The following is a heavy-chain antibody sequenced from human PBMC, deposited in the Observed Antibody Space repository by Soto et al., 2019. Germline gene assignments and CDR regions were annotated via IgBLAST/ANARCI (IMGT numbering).Heavy chain of an antibody. CDR2: IAHDGSNA. V-gene: IGHV3-30-3*01. Sequence: QVQLVESGGGVVQPGGSLRLSYAASGFTFRNHAMHWVRQAPGKGLECLAVIAHDGSNAFYRDSVKGRFTVSRDNSKNTLYLYMNSLRSEDTGVYYCARGDREDILVVVGARPGEYGTDIWGQGTTVIVSS. CDR3: ARGDREDILVVVGARPGEYGTDI. D-gene: IGHD2-15*01. CDR1: GFTFRNHA. J-gene: IGHJ6*02.